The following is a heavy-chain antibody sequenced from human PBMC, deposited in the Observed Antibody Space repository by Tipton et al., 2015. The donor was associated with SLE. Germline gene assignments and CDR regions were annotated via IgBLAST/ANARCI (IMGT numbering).Heavy chain of an antibody. V-gene: IGHV4-4*02. D-gene: IGHD2-21*02. CDR2: INHGGGT. CDR3: ARAPYCGADCHPDGFDI. Sequence: GSLRLSCGVSGDSISSSNWWSWVRKPPGKGLEWLGEINHGGGTNYNPSLKSRVTIFIDTSKNHFSLNLNSVTAADTAVYYCARAPYCGADCHPDGFDIWGQGTMVTVSS. CDR1: GDSISSSNW. J-gene: IGHJ3*02.